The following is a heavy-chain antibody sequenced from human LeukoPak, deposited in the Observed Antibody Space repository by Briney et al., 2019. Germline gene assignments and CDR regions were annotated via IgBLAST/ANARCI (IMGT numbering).Heavy chain of an antibody. V-gene: IGHV3-23*01. CDR1: GFTFSNAW. CDR3: AKLVVSPHYYFDY. D-gene: IGHD2-8*02. Sequence: GGSLRLSCAASGFTFSNAWMSWVRQAPGKGLEWVSAISGSGGSTYYADSVKGRFTISRDNSKNTLYLQMNSLRAEDTAVYYCAKLVVSPHYYFDYWGQGTLVTVSS. J-gene: IGHJ4*02. CDR2: ISGSGGST.